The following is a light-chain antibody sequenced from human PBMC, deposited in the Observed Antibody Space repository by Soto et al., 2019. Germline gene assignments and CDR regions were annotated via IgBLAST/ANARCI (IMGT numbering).Light chain of an antibody. CDR3: QQYGSSPPLT. J-gene: IGKJ3*01. CDR2: GAS. V-gene: IGKV3-20*01. CDR1: QSVSSSY. Sequence: EIVLTQSPGTLSLSPGERATLSCRASQSVSSSYLAWYQQKPGQAPRLLIYGASSRATGIPDRFSGSGSGTDFTLTISRLEPEDFAVYYCQQYGSSPPLTFGPGTNVDI.